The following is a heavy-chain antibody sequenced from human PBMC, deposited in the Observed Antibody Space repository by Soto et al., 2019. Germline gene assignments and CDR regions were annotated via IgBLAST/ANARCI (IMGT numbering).Heavy chain of an antibody. CDR3: ARDEGDYGGGQYYFDY. D-gene: IGHD4-17*01. V-gene: IGHV4-30-4*01. J-gene: IGHJ4*02. CDR2: IYYSGST. Sequence: QVQLQESGPGLVKPSQTLSLTCTVSGGSISSGDYYWGWIRQPPGKGLEWIGYIYYSGSTYYNPSLKSRVTISVDTSKNQFSLKLSSVTAADTAVYYCARDEGDYGGGQYYFDYWGQGTLVTVSS. CDR1: GGSISSGDYY.